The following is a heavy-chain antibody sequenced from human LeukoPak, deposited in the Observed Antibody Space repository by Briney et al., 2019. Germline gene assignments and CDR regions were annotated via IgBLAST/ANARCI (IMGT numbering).Heavy chain of an antibody. Sequence: ASVKVSCKASGYTFTSYGISWVRQAPGQGLEWMRWISAYNGNTNYAQKLQGRVTMTTDTSTSTAYMELRSLRSDDTAVYYCARVLAAAGSYGNWGQGTLVTVSS. CDR1: GYTFTSYG. J-gene: IGHJ4*02. CDR2: ISAYNGNT. V-gene: IGHV1-18*01. D-gene: IGHD6-13*01. CDR3: ARVLAAAGSYGN.